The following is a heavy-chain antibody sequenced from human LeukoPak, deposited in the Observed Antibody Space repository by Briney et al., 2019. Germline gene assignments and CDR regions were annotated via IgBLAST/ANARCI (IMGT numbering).Heavy chain of an antibody. D-gene: IGHD3-9*01. CDR3: ARDDYDILTGYYFDY. CDR2: ISSSSSYI. J-gene: IGHJ4*02. V-gene: IGHV3-11*06. CDR1: GFTFSDYY. Sequence: GGSLRLSCAASGFTFSDYYMSWIRQAPGKGLEWVSSISSSSSYIYYADSVKGRFTISRDNAKNSLYLQMNSLRAEDTAVYYCARDDYDILTGYYFDYWGQGTLVTVSS.